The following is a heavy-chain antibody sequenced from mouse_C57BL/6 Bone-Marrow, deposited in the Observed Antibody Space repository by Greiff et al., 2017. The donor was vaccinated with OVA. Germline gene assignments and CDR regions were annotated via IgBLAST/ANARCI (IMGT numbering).Heavy chain of an antibody. J-gene: IGHJ1*03. CDR2: ISSSGST. CDR1: GYSITNGNHW. Sequence: EVQLQQSGPALVKPSQTVSLTCTVTGYSITNGNHWWNWIRQVSGSKLEWIGYISSSGSTDSNPSLKSRISITRDTSKNQLFLQLNSVTTEDIATYYCARDDYYGSSLWYFDVWGTGTTVTVSS. CDR3: ARDDYYGSSLWYFDV. V-gene: IGHV3-4*01. D-gene: IGHD1-1*01.